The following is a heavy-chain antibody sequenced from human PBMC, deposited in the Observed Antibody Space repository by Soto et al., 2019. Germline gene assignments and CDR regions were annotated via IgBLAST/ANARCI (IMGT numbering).Heavy chain of an antibody. CDR3: ARGGYFDWSHFDY. CDR2: ISGSGGST. Sequence: PGGSLRLSCAASGFTFGSYAMSWVRQAPGKGLEWVSAISGSGGSTYYADSVKGRFTISRDNSKNTLYLQMNSLRAEDTAVYYCARGGYFDWSHFDYWGQGTLVTVSS. D-gene: IGHD3-9*01. J-gene: IGHJ4*02. CDR1: GFTFGSYA. V-gene: IGHV3-23*01.